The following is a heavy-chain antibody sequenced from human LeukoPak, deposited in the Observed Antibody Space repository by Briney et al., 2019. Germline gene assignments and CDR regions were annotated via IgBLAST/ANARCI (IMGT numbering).Heavy chain of an antibody. V-gene: IGHV3-11*04. Sequence: PGGSLRLSCAASGFTFSDYYMSWIRQAPGKGLEWVSYISSSGSTIYYADSVKGRFTISRDNAKNSLYLQMNSLRAEDTAVYYCARDHFVEYDYVWGSYRYPVAFDIWGQGTMVTVSS. J-gene: IGHJ3*02. CDR2: ISSSGSTI. CDR3: ARDHFVEYDYVWGSYRYPVAFDI. D-gene: IGHD3-16*02. CDR1: GFTFSDYY.